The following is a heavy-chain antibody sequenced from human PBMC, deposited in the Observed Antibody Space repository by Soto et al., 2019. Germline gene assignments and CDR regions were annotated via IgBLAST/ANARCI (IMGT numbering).Heavy chain of an antibody. V-gene: IGHV3-66*01. CDR3: ANVRMGRSFYHSYAMDV. D-gene: IGHD1-26*01. CDR2: ISSGGSA. CDR1: GFTVSSNY. Sequence: GGSLRLSCAASGFTVSSNYMSWVRQAPGKGLDWVSLISSGGSAYYADSVKGRFTISRDTSKNTLSLQMSSLRAEDTAVYYCANVRMGRSFYHSYAMDVWGQGTRVTAP. J-gene: IGHJ6*02.